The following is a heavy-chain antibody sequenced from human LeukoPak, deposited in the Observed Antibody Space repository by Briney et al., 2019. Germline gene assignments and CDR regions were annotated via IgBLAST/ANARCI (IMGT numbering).Heavy chain of an antibody. J-gene: IGHJ6*03. Sequence: GASVKVSCKASGYTFTSYGISWVRQAPGQGLEWMGWISAYNGNTNYAQKLQGRVTMTTDTSTSTAYMELRSLRSDDTAVYYCARDPPNSSGWIRGYYYMDVWGKGTTVTVSS. V-gene: IGHV1-18*01. CDR1: GYTFTSYG. CDR3: ARDPPNSSGWIRGYYYMDV. CDR2: ISAYNGNT. D-gene: IGHD6-19*01.